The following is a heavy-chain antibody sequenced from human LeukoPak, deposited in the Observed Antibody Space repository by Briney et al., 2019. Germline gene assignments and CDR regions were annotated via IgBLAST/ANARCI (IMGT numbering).Heavy chain of an antibody. V-gene: IGHV3-30*02. CDR3: AKDSTIFRHSPVFGP. J-gene: IGHJ5*02. CDR1: GFTFSSYG. Sequence: PGGSLRLSCAASGFTFSSYGMHWVRQAPGKGLEWVAFIRYDGSNKYYADSVKGRFTISRDNSKNTLYLQMNSLRAEDTAVYYGAKDSTIFRHSPVFGPWGQGTLVTVSS. D-gene: IGHD3-3*01. CDR2: IRYDGSNK.